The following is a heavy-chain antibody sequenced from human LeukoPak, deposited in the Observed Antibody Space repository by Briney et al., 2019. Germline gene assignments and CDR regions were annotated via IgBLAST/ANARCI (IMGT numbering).Heavy chain of an antibody. J-gene: IGHJ4*02. CDR2: IYTSGST. V-gene: IGHV4-61*02. Sequence: PSETLSLTCTVSGGSISSGSYYWSWIRQPAGKGLEWIGRIYTSGSTNYNPSLKSRVTISVDTSKNQFSLKLSSVTAADTAVYYCARLAVAGNYYFDYWGQGTLVTVSS. D-gene: IGHD6-19*01. CDR3: ARLAVAGNYYFDY. CDR1: GGSISSGSYY.